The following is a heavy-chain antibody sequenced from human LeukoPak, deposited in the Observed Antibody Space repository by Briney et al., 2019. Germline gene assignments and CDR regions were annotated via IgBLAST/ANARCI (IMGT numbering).Heavy chain of an antibody. CDR1: GGSMSRYY. Sequence: SETLSLTCTVSGGSMSRYYWSWIRQPPGKGLEWLGYIYYSGSTNYNPSLKSRVTILVDTSKIQFSLKLSSVTAADTAVYYCARDPYGDYYFDYWGQGTLVTVSS. J-gene: IGHJ4*02. CDR2: IYYSGST. D-gene: IGHD4-17*01. V-gene: IGHV4-59*01. CDR3: ARDPYGDYYFDY.